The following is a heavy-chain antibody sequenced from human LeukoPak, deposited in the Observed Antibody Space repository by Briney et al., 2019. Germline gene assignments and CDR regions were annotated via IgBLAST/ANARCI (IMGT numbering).Heavy chain of an antibody. CDR2: MNPNSGNT. V-gene: IGHV1-8*01. CDR1: GYTFTSYG. CDR3: ARTHSRILTGNNWFDP. D-gene: IGHD2/OR15-2a*01. Sequence: ASVKVSCKASGYTFTSYGINWVRQATGQGLEWMGWMNPNSGNTGYAQKFQGRVTMTRDTSTSTVYMELSSLRSEDTAVYYCARTHSRILTGNNWFDPWGQGTLVTVSS. J-gene: IGHJ5*02.